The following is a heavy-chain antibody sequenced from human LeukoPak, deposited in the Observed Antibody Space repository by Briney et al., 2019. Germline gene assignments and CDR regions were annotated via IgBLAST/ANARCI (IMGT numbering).Heavy chain of an antibody. Sequence: GGSLRLSCAASGFTFSSFEMNWVRQAPGKGLEWVSYISSSGTTIYYADSVKGRFTTSRDNAKDSLYLQMNSLRPEDTAVYYCARADYWGQGALVTVSS. CDR1: GFTFSSFE. J-gene: IGHJ4*02. CDR2: ISSSGTTI. V-gene: IGHV3-48*03. CDR3: ARADY.